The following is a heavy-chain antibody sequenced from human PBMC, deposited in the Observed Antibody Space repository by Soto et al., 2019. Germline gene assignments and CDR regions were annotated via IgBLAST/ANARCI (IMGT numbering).Heavy chain of an antibody. CDR3: AKAYGASHSPFDC. Sequence: EEQLLESGGGLAQPGGPRRLPCEALEFPFRAMAMSGAPKAQGKGPEWVSGISGSGDSTYHAKSVKGRFIISRDNSKNTLYLEINSLRAEDTAVYYCAKAYGASHSPFDCWGQGTLVAVSS. J-gene: IGHJ4*02. CDR1: EFPFRAMA. CDR2: ISGSGDST. D-gene: IGHD2-21*01. V-gene: IGHV3-23*01.